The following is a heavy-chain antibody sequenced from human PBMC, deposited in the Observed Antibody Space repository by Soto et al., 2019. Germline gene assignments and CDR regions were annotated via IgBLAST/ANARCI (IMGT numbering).Heavy chain of an antibody. V-gene: IGHV1-18*01. CDR3: ARVLGRLDPDY. Sequence: ASVKVSCKASGYTFSNYGLSWVRQAPGQGLEWMGWITPYNGNTNYPQKLQGRVTLTTDTSTSTAYMELRSLRSDDTAVYYCARVLGRLDPDYWGQGTLVTVSS. D-gene: IGHD2-15*01. J-gene: IGHJ4*02. CDR2: ITPYNGNT. CDR1: GYTFSNYG.